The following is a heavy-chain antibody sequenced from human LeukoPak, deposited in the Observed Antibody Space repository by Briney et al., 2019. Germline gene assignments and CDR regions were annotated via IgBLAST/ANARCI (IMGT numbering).Heavy chain of an antibody. Sequence: SGTLSLTCTVSGGSISSGGYYWSWICQHPGKGLEWIGYIYYSGSTYYNPSLKSRVTISVDTSKNQFSLKLSSVTAADTAVYYCARENFVRQQQLCWFDPWGQGTLVTVSS. CDR1: GGSISSGGYY. J-gene: IGHJ5*02. D-gene: IGHD6-13*01. CDR3: ARENFVRQQQLCWFDP. CDR2: IYYSGST. V-gene: IGHV4-31*03.